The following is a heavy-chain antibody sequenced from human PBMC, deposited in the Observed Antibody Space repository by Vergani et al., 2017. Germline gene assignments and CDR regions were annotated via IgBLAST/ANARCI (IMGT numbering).Heavy chain of an antibody. CDR3: ARSRIYYGAGSPDY. CDR1: GASVNYYY. J-gene: IGHJ4*02. V-gene: IGHV4-59*02. Sequence: QVKLQESGPGLVKPSETLSLTCPVSGASVNYYYWSWIRPPPGKGLEWMGYVSFRGDTLYDPSVKGRMTISLNTSSNQFSLYLTSVTAADTAGYYCARSRIYYGAGSPDYWGQGTLVTVSS. D-gene: IGHD3-10*01. CDR2: VSFRGDT.